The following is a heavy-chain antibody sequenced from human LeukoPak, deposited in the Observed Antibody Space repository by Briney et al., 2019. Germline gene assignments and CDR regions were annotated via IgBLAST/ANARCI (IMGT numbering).Heavy chain of an antibody. CDR3: ARHPPRPTWDFDY. D-gene: IGHD1-26*01. CDR1: GYSIGSGYY. Sequence: SETLSLTCTVSGYSIGSGYYWDWIRQTPGKGLEWVGSIHHSGATYYNPSLKSQVTISMDSPRDQFSLTLSSATAADTALYFCARHPPRPTWDFDYWGQGTLVIVSS. V-gene: IGHV4-38-2*02. CDR2: IHHSGAT. J-gene: IGHJ4*02.